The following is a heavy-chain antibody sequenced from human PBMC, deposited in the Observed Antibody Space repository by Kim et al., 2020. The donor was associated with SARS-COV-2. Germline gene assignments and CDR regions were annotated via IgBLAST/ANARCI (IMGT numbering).Heavy chain of an antibody. J-gene: IGHJ4*02. CDR3: ASGERLVRKDY. Sequence: GGSLRLSCAASGFTFSSNAMTWVRQAPGKGLEWVSAISGSGGSTYYADSVKGRFTISRDNSKNTLYLQMNSLRVEDTAAYYCASGERLVRKDYWGQGTLVTVSS. CDR1: GFTFSSNA. CDR2: ISGSGGST. V-gene: IGHV3-23*01. D-gene: IGHD3-10*01.